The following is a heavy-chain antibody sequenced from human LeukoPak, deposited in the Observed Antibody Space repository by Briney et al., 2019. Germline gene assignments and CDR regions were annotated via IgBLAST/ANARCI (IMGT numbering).Heavy chain of an antibody. D-gene: IGHD6-19*01. J-gene: IGHJ4*02. V-gene: IGHV3-7*05. Sequence: GGSLRLSCAASGFIFDNFWMSWVRQAPGKGLEWVANIKQDGGEIYYVDSVKGRFTISKDNAKKLLYLQMNSLRAEDTALYYCARDMSFSTSDWYGELDNWGQGTLVTVSS. CDR2: IKQDGGEI. CDR3: ARDMSFSTSDWYGELDN. CDR1: GFIFDNFW.